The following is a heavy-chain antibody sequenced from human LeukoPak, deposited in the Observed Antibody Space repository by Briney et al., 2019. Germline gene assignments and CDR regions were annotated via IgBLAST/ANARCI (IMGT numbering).Heavy chain of an antibody. D-gene: IGHD1-26*01. CDR3: ARDSRRVGATGGSDF. CDR1: GFSFSDYW. Sequence: GGSLRLSCAASGFSFSDYWMSWVRQAPGKGLEWVANIKQDGSEKNYLDSVRGRFILSRDNAKNSLYLQLNYLRADDKAVYYCARDSRRVGATGGSDFWGQGTLVTVSS. J-gene: IGHJ4*02. V-gene: IGHV3-7*03. CDR2: IKQDGSEK.